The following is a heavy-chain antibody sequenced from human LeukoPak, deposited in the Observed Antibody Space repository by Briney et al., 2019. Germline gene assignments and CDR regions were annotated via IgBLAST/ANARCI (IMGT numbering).Heavy chain of an antibody. CDR2: ISSSSSYI. J-gene: IGHJ4*02. D-gene: IGHD6-19*01. CDR1: GFTFSSYS. CDR3: ARDRVAVAGNFDY. V-gene: IGHV3-21*01. Sequence: GGSLRLSCAASGFTFSSYSMNWVRQAPGKGLEWVSSISSSSSYIYYADSVRGRFTISRDNAKNSLYLQMNSLRAEDTAVYYCARDRVAVAGNFDYWGQGTLVTVSS.